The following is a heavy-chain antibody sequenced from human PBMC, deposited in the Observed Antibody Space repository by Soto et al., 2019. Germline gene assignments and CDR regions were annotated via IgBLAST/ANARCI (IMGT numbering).Heavy chain of an antibody. J-gene: IGHJ3*02. CDR3: AAGGSSSSPYDAFDI. CDR2: IVVGSGNT. CDR1: GFTFTSSA. Sequence: QMQLVQSGPEVKKPGTSVKVSCKASGFTFTSSAVQWVRQARGQRLEWIGWIVVGSGNTNYAQKFQERVTITRDMSTSPAYMELSSLRSEDTAVYYCAAGGSSSSPYDAFDIWGQGTMVTVSS. V-gene: IGHV1-58*01. D-gene: IGHD6-6*01.